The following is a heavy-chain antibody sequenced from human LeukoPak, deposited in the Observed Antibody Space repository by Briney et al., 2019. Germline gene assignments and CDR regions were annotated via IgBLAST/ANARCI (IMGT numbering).Heavy chain of an antibody. CDR1: GYTFTGYY. D-gene: IGHD1-26*01. CDR3: ARVNGVGATDY. J-gene: IGHJ4*02. CDR2: IIPIFGTA. V-gene: IGHV1-69*05. Sequence: GASVKVSCKASGYTFTGYYMHWVRQAPGQGLEWMGGIIPIFGTANYAQKFQGRVTITTDESTSTAYMELSSLRSEDTAVYYCARVNGVGATDYWGQGTLVTVSS.